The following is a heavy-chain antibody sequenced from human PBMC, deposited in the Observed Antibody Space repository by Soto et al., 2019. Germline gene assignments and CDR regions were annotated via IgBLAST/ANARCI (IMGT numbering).Heavy chain of an antibody. J-gene: IGHJ4*02. D-gene: IGHD2-8*02. Sequence: QVQLQQWGAGLLKPSETLSLTCAVYGGSFSGYYWTWIRQPPGPGLEWIGEINHSGSTNYNPSLKSRVTISVDTSKNQFSLKLTSVTAADTAVYYCARDKITGLVDYGGQGTLVTVSS. V-gene: IGHV4-34*01. CDR3: ARDKITGLVDY. CDR1: GGSFSGYY. CDR2: INHSGST.